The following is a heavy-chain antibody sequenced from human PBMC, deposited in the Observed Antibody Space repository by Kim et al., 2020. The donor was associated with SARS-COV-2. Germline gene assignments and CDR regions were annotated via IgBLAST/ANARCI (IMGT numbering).Heavy chain of an antibody. D-gene: IGHD3-3*01. CDR2: IGTAGDT. CDR1: GFTFSSYD. Sequence: GGSLRLSCAASGFTFSSYDMHWVRQATGKGLEWVSGIGTAGDTYYPGSVKGRFIISRENAKNSLYLQMNSLRAGDTAVYYCARSLWSSGGMDVWGQGTTVTVSS. V-gene: IGHV3-13*01. J-gene: IGHJ6*02. CDR3: ARSLWSSGGMDV.